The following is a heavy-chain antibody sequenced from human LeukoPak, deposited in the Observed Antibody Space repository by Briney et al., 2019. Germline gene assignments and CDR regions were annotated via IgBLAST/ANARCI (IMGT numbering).Heavy chain of an antibody. Sequence: PGGSLRLSCAASGFTFSSYGMHWVRQAPGKGLEWVAFIRYDGSNKYYADSVKGRFTISRDNSKNTLYLQMNSLRAEDTAVYYCARRAGAYSHPYDYWGQRTLVTVSS. CDR3: ARRAGAYSHPYDY. CDR2: IRYDGSNK. CDR1: GFTFSSYG. V-gene: IGHV3-30*02. J-gene: IGHJ4*02. D-gene: IGHD4/OR15-4a*01.